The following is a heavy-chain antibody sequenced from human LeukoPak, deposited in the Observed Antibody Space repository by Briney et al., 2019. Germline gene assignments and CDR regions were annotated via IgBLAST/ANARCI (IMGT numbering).Heavy chain of an antibody. D-gene: IGHD3-22*01. CDR1: VGTFSSYA. CDR3: ARHRYYDSSGYYTYYFDY. Sequence: ASVKVSCKASVGTFSSYAISWVREAPGQGLECVGRIIPILGTANYAQNFQGRVTFTTDESTSTAYMELSSLRSEDTAVYYCARHRYYDSSGYYTYYFDYWGQGNLVTVSP. CDR2: IIPILGTA. V-gene: IGHV1-69*05. J-gene: IGHJ4*02.